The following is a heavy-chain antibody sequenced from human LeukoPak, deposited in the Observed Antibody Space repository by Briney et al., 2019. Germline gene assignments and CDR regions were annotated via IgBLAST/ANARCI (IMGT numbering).Heavy chain of an antibody. V-gene: IGHV1-2*02. CDR3: AARPSSLPYYFDY. J-gene: IGHJ4*02. CDR2: INPNSGGT. CDR1: GYRFTGYH. Sequence: ASVKLSCKASGYRFTGYHIHWVRQAPGQGLEWMGFINPNSGGTNYAQKFQDRITMTRDTSISTAYMELSSLRSDDPAVYYCAARPSSLPYYFDYWGQGTLVAVSS.